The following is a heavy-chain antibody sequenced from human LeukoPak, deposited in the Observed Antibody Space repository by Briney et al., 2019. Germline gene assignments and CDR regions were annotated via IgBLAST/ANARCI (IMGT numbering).Heavy chain of an antibody. CDR1: GFTFSSYS. CDR2: ISSGSSYI. J-gene: IGHJ4*02. V-gene: IGHV3-21*01. D-gene: IGHD2-21*01. CDR3: ARDLSIRVVFDS. Sequence: PGGSLRLSCAASGFTFSSYSMNWVRQAPGKGLEWVSSISSGSSYIYYADSVKGRFTISRDNAKNSLYLQMNSLRAEDTAVYYCARDLSIRVVFDSWGQGTLVTVSS.